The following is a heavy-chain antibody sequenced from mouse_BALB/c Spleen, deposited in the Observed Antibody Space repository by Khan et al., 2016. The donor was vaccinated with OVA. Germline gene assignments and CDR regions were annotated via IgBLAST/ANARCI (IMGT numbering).Heavy chain of an antibody. Sequence: QIQLVQSGAELVRPGTSVKVSCKASGYAFTDYLIEWVKQRPGQGLEWIGVINPGSGNTNYNEKFKDRATLTADKSSNTAYMQLSSLTSDDSAVDFCARGGYGTLAYWGQGTPVTVSA. D-gene: IGHD2-1*01. CDR3: ARGGYGTLAY. CDR2: INPGSGNT. CDR1: GYAFTDYL. V-gene: IGHV1-54*03. J-gene: IGHJ3*01.